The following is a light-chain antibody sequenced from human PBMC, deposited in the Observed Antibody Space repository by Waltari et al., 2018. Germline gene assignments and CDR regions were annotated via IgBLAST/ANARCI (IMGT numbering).Light chain of an antibody. Sequence: QSVLTQAPSVSGAPGQRVTISCTGGDSNIDSFGVNWYQNLPVRVPKLINYENTNRPSGVPDRFSGSKSGTSASLAIDGLQPEDEGDYYCQSYDNSLRGSVLFGGGTKVTV. CDR2: ENT. V-gene: IGLV1-40*01. CDR3: QSYDNSLRGSVL. J-gene: IGLJ3*02. CDR1: DSNIDSFG.